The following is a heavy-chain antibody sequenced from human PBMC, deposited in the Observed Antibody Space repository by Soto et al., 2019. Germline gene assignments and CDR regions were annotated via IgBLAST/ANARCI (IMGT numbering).Heavy chain of an antibody. J-gene: IGHJ4*02. CDR2: ISAYNGNT. Sequence: GASVKVSCKASGYTFTSYGISWGRQAPGQRLEWMGWISAYNGNTNYAQKLKGRVTMTTDTSTSTAYMELRSLISDDTAVFYCARTTAYETSGYYYHTYWGQGTQVTVSS. CDR3: ARTTAYETSGYYYHTY. CDR1: GYTFTSYG. V-gene: IGHV1-18*01. D-gene: IGHD3-22*01.